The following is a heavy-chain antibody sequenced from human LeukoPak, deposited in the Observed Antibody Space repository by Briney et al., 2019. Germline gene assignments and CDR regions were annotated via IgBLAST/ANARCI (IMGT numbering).Heavy chain of an antibody. Sequence: PGGSLRLSCAASGFTFSSYAMSWVRQAPGKGLEWVSAISGSGGSTYYADSVKGRFTISRDNSKNTLYLQMDSLRAEDTAVYYCAKWVCYGSGSSQDYWGQGTLVTVSS. CDR1: GFTFSSYA. CDR3: AKWVCYGSGSSQDY. J-gene: IGHJ4*02. D-gene: IGHD3-10*01. V-gene: IGHV3-23*01. CDR2: ISGSGGST.